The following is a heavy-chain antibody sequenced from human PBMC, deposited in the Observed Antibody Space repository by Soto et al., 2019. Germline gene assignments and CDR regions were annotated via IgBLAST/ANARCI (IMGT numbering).Heavy chain of an antibody. CDR3: TKNSAYALDY. J-gene: IGHJ4*02. Sequence: QVLLQESGPGLVKPSETLSLTCDVSRYSINSNNWWSWVRQPPGGGLEWIGELHHGGSTNYNPSLESRVTFSVDISKNQFFLKLSSVTAADTAVYYCTKNSAYALDYWGQGTLVTVSS. CDR2: LHHGGST. V-gene: IGHV4-4*02. CDR1: RYSINSNNW. D-gene: IGHD5-12*01.